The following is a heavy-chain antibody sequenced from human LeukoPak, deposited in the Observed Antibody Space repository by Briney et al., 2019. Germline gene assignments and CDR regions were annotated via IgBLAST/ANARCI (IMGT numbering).Heavy chain of an antibody. J-gene: IGHJ4*02. D-gene: IGHD2-2*01. CDR1: GGSFSGYY. Sequence: PSETLSLTCAVYGGSFSGYYWNWIRQPPGKGLEWIGTIFSGSTYYNPSLKSRVTLSVDTSKNQYSLKLSSVTAADTAVYYCATQILLCHYYWGQGTLVTVSS. CDR2: IFSGST. CDR3: ATQILLCHYY. V-gene: IGHV4-34*12.